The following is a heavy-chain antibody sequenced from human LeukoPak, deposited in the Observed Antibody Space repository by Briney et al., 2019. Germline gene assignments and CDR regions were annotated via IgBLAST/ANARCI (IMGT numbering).Heavy chain of an antibody. Sequence: SETLSLTCTVSGDSISSYYWSWIRQHPGKGLEWIGHIHSSGTTFYNPSLKSRLIISEDTSKNQFSLRLSSVTAADTAIYYCARAIKGDMVRGAVDYWGQGTLVTVSS. CDR2: IHSSGTT. D-gene: IGHD3-10*01. CDR3: ARAIKGDMVRGAVDY. J-gene: IGHJ4*02. CDR1: GDSISSYY. V-gene: IGHV4-59*06.